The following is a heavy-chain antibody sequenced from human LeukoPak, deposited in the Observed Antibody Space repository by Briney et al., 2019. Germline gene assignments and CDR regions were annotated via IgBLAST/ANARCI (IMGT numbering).Heavy chain of an antibody. V-gene: IGHV3-53*01. CDR3: AKGGYSNGRYYYYYMDV. D-gene: IGHD5-18*01. CDR1: GFTVSSNY. Sequence: GGSLRLSCAASGFTVSSNYMSWVRQALGKGLEWVSVIYSGGSTYYADSAKGRFTISRDNSKNTLYLQMNSLRAEDTAVYYCAKGGYSNGRYYYYYMDVWGEGTTVTVSS. CDR2: IYSGGST. J-gene: IGHJ6*03.